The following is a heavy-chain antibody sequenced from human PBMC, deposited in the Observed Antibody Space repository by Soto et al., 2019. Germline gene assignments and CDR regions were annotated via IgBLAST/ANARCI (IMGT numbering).Heavy chain of an antibody. CDR1: GGSISKFY. CDR2: VYATGTT. CDR3: VRDGSKTLRDWFDP. J-gene: IGHJ5*02. V-gene: IGHV4-4*07. D-gene: IGHD3-10*01. Sequence: PSETLSLTCSVSGGSISKFYWSWIRKTAGKGLEWMGRVYATGTTDYNPSLRSRVAMSVDIPRKTFSLRLTSVTAADTGMYYCVRDGSKTLRDWFDPWGQGKLVTV.